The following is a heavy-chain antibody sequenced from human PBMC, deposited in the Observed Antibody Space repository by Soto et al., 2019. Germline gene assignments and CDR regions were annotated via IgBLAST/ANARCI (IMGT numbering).Heavy chain of an antibody. CDR2: IYYSGST. D-gene: IGHD6-13*01. Sequence: ETLSLTCTVSGGSISSYYWSWIRQPPGKGLEWIGYIYYSGSTNYNPSLKSRVTISVDTSKNQFSLKLSSVTAADTAVYYCARIAALSFYYYGMDVWGQGTTVTVSS. J-gene: IGHJ6*02. CDR1: GGSISSYY. V-gene: IGHV4-59*08. CDR3: ARIAALSFYYYGMDV.